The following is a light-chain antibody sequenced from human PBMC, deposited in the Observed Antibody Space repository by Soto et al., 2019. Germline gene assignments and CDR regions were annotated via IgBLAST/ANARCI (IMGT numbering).Light chain of an antibody. CDR3: QQSNNWPYT. CDR1: QSVSDN. CDR2: GAS. V-gene: IGKV3-15*01. J-gene: IGKJ2*01. Sequence: EIVMTQSPATLSVSPGERVTLSCRASQSVSDNVAWYQQKPGQAPRLLIYGASTRATGIPARFSGSGSGTEFTLTISSLQSKDFAVYFCQQSNNWPYTFGQGTKLDIK.